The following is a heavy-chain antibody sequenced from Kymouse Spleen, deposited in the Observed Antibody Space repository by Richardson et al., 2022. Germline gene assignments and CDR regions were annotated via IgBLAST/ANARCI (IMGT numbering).Heavy chain of an antibody. Sequence: QLQLQESGPGLVKPSETLSLTCTVSGGSISSSSYYWGWIRQPPGKGLEWIGSIYYSGSTYYNPSLKSRVTISVDTSKNQFSLKLSSVTAADTAVYYCASLRFLEWLLSWFDPWGQGTLVTVSS. V-gene: IGHV4-39*01. J-gene: IGHJ5*02. CDR1: GGSISSSSYY. D-gene: IGHD3-3*01. CDR3: ASLRFLEWLLSWFDP. CDR2: IYYSGST.